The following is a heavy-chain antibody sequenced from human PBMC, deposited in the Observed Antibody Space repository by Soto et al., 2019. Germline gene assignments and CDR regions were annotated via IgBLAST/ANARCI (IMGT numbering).Heavy chain of an antibody. D-gene: IGHD6-19*01. CDR3: ARSHPPWLETSRAFDI. CDR2: IFSNDEK. J-gene: IGHJ3*02. CDR1: GFSLSNARMG. Sequence: QVTLKEAGPVLVKPTETLTLTCTDSGFSLSNARMGVSWIRQLPGKALEWLAHIFSNDEKSYSTSLKSRLTISKDTSKSPVVLTMTTMDPVDTATYYLARSHPPWLETSRAFDIWGQGTMVTVSS. V-gene: IGHV2-26*01.